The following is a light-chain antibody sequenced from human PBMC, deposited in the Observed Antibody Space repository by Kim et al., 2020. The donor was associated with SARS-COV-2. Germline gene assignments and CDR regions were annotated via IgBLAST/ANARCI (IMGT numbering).Light chain of an antibody. CDR2: QDS. CDR1: EVWDTY. J-gene: IGLJ3*02. V-gene: IGLV3-1*01. Sequence: VSVSPRQTASNTCAGDEVWDTYTSWYQQKPGQSPVLVIYQDSKRPSGIPERFSGSNSGNTATLTISGTQAMDEADYYCLVWYTIRVFGGGTQLPVL. CDR3: LVWYTIRV.